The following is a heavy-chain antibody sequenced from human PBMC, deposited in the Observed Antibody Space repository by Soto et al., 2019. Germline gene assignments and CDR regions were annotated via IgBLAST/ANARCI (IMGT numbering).Heavy chain of an antibody. CDR3: ARDVWSGVLGELNWFDP. CDR1: GGSISSGGYY. D-gene: IGHD3-10*01. Sequence: TSETLSLTCTVSGGSISSGGYYWSWIRQHPGKGLEWIGYIYYSGSTYYNPSLKSRVTISVDTSKNQFSLKLSSVTAADTAVYYCARDVWSGVLGELNWFDPWGQGTLVTVSS. CDR2: IYYSGST. V-gene: IGHV4-31*03. J-gene: IGHJ5*02.